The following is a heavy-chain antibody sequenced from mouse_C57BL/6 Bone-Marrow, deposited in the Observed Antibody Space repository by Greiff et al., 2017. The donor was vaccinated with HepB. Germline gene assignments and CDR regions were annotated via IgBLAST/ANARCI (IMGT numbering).Heavy chain of an antibody. CDR1: GFTFSDYG. CDR2: ISNLAYSI. CDR3: ARHGGPAWFAY. V-gene: IGHV5-15*01. J-gene: IGHJ3*01. Sequence: DVKRVESGGGLVQPGGSLKLSCAASGFTFSDYGMAWVRQAPRKGPEWVAFISNLAYSIYYADTVTGRFTISRENAKNTLYLEMSSLRSEDTAMYYCARHGGPAWFAYWGQGTLVTVSA. D-gene: IGHD1-1*02.